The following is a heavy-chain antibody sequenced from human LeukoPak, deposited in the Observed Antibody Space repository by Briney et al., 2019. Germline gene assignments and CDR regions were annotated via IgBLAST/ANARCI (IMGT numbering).Heavy chain of an antibody. V-gene: IGHV3-15*01. CDR1: GFTFSNAW. CDR2: IKSKTDGGTT. CDR3: TTDPAGIAAFSDAFDI. Sequence: GGSLRLSCAASGFTFSNAWMSWVRQAPGKGLEWVGRIKSKTDGGTTDYAAPVKGRFTISRDDSKNTLYLQMNSLKTEDTAVYYCTTDPAGIAAFSDAFDIWGQGTMVTVSS. J-gene: IGHJ3*02. D-gene: IGHD6-13*01.